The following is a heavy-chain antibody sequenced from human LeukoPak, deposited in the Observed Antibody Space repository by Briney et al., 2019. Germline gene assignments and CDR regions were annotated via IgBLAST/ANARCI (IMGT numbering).Heavy chain of an antibody. CDR1: GGSFSGYY. J-gene: IGHJ3*02. CDR3: ARRRRGLRYFDWLPDRAAFDI. D-gene: IGHD3-9*01. Sequence: SETLSLTCAVYGGSFSGYYWSWIRQPPGKGLEWIGSIYYSGSTYYNPSLKSRVTISVDTSKNQFSLKLSSVTAADTAVYYCARRRRGLRYFDWLPDRAAFDIWGQGTMVTVSS. CDR2: IYYSGST. V-gene: IGHV4-34*01.